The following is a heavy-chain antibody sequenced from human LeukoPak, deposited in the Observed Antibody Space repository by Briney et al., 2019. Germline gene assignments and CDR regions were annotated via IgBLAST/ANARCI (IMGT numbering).Heavy chain of an antibody. J-gene: IGHJ6*03. CDR3: AKNPGGLYYYYMDV. Sequence: GASVKVSCKASGGTFSSYAISWVRQAPGQGLEWMGGIIPIFGTANYAQKFQGRVTITTDESTSTAYMELSSLRSEDTAVYYCAKNPGGLYYYYMDVWGKGTTVTVSS. V-gene: IGHV1-69*05. CDR1: GGTFSSYA. CDR2: IIPIFGTA. D-gene: IGHD3-16*01.